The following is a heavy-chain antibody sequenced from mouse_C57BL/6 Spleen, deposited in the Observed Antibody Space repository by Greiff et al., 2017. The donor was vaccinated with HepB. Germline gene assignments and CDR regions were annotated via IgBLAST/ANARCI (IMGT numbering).Heavy chain of an antibody. CDR2: IDPSDSYT. CDR1: GYTFTSYW. Sequence: QVQLQQSGAELVKPGASVKLSCKASGYTFTSYWMQWVKQRPGQGLEWIGEIDPSDSYTNYNQKFKGKATLTVDTSSSTAYMQLSSLTSEDSAVYYCARSKLSKGYAMDYWGQGTSVTVSS. D-gene: IGHD1-3*01. V-gene: IGHV1-50*01. CDR3: ARSKLSKGYAMDY. J-gene: IGHJ4*01.